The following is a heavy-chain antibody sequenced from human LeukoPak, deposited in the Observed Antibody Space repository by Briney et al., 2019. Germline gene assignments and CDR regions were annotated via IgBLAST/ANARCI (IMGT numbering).Heavy chain of an antibody. CDR3: AREDYYYGLDV. J-gene: IGHJ6*02. V-gene: IGHV4-34*01. Sequence: PSETLSLTCAVYGGSFSGYCWSWIRQPPGKGLEWIGEINHSGSTNYNPSLENRVIISEDTSKNQFSLKLNSVTAADTAVYYCAREDYYYGLDVWGQGTTVTVSS. CDR2: INHSGST. CDR1: GGSFSGYC.